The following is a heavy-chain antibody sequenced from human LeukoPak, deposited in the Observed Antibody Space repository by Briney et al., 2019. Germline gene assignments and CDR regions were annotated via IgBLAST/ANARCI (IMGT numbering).Heavy chain of an antibody. D-gene: IGHD6-19*01. CDR2: ISYDGSNK. Sequence: PGGSLRLSCAASGFTFSSYAMHWVRQAPGKGLEWVAVISYDGSNKYYADSVKGRFTISRDNSKNTLYLQMNSLRAEDTAVCYCARDSGSSGWSANYFDYWGQGTLVTVSS. CDR1: GFTFSSYA. CDR3: ARDSGSSGWSANYFDY. J-gene: IGHJ4*02. V-gene: IGHV3-30-3*01.